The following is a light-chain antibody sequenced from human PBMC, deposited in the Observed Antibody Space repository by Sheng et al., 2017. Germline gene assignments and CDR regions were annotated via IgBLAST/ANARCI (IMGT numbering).Light chain of an antibody. CDR3: SSYTTSRTLI. J-gene: IGLJ2*01. CDR2: DVN. CDR1: SSDIGTYNY. Sequence: QSALTQPASVSGSLGQSITISCTGTSSDIGTYNYVSWFQQHPGKAPKLMIYDVNTRPSGVSNRFSGSKSGNTASLTISGLEAEDEADFYCSSYTTSRTLIFGGGTKLTVL. V-gene: IGLV2-14*03.